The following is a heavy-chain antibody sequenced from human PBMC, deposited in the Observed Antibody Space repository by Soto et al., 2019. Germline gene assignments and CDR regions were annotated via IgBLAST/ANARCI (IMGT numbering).Heavy chain of an antibody. J-gene: IGHJ4*02. Sequence: GSLRLSCAASGFTFSNYAMSWVRQAPGKGLEWVSVIRGSDDSTDYADSVKGRFTISRDNSKNALYLQMNSLRAEDTAVYYCAKESVPPFWGQGTLVTVSS. V-gene: IGHV3-23*01. CDR1: GFTFSNYA. CDR3: AKESVPPF. CDR2: IRGSDDST.